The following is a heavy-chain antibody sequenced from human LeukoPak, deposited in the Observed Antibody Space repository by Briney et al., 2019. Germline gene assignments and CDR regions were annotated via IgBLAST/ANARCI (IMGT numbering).Heavy chain of an antibody. V-gene: IGHV1-18*01. D-gene: IGHD6-19*01. J-gene: IGHJ6*03. Sequence: ASVKVSCKASGYTFTSYGISWVRQAPGQGLEWMGWISAYNGNTNYAQKLQGRVTMTTDTSTSTAYMELRSLRPDDTAVYYCARAVGGYSSGWYYYYYYMDVWGKGTTVTISS. CDR3: ARAVGGYSSGWYYYYYYMDV. CDR2: ISAYNGNT. CDR1: GYTFTSYG.